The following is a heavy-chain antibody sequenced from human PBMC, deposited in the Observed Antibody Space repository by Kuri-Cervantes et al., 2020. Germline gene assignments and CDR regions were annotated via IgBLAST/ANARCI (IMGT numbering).Heavy chain of an antibody. CDR1: GYTFTSYD. J-gene: IGHJ2*01. V-gene: IGHV1-8*02. D-gene: IGHD5-24*01. Sequence: ASVKVSCKASGYTFTSYDINWVRQATGQGLEWMGWMNPNSGNTGYAQKFQGRVTMTRNTSISTAYMELSSLRSEDTAVYYCARPIRATIFYWYFDLWGRGTLVTVSS. CDR3: ARPIRATIFYWYFDL. CDR2: MNPNSGNT.